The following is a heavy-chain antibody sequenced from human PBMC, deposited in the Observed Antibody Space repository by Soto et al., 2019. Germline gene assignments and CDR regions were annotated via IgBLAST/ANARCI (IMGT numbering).Heavy chain of an antibody. D-gene: IGHD3-10*01. Sequence: QVQLQESGPGLVKPSQTLSLTCTVSGGSISSGGYYWSWIRQHPGKGLEWIGYIYYSGSTYYNPSLKGRVTRSVDTSKHQFSLKLSSVTAADTAVYSCARSYGSGSYYYRWFDPWGQGTLVTVSS. J-gene: IGHJ5*02. CDR1: GGSISSGGYY. CDR3: ARSYGSGSYYYRWFDP. V-gene: IGHV4-31*03. CDR2: IYYSGST.